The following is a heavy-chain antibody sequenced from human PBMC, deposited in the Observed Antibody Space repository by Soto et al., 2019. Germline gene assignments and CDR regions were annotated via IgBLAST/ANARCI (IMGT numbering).Heavy chain of an antibody. V-gene: IGHV4-31*03. Sequence: QVQLQESGPGLVKPSQTLSLTCTVSGGSICSGGYYWSWIRQHPGKGLEWIGYIYYSGSTYYNPSLTSRVTISVATSKNQFSLKLRSVTAADTAVYYCASLVDDFARQSFDYWGQGTLVTVSS. D-gene: IGHD1-1*01. CDR1: GGSICSGGYY. CDR3: ASLVDDFARQSFDY. CDR2: IYYSGST. J-gene: IGHJ4*02.